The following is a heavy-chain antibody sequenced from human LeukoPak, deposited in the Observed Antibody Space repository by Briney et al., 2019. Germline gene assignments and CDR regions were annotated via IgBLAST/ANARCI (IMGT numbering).Heavy chain of an antibody. V-gene: IGHV1-8*02. CDR3: ARERADWLHYYYGMDV. CDR2: MNPNSGNT. D-gene: IGHD3/OR15-3a*01. CDR1: GYTFTSYD. J-gene: IGHJ6*02. Sequence: ASVKVSCKASGYTFTSYDINWVRQATGQGLEWMGWMNPNSGNTGYAQKFQGRVTMTRNTSISTAYMELSSLRSEDTAVYYCARERADWLHYYYGMDVWGQGTTVTVSS.